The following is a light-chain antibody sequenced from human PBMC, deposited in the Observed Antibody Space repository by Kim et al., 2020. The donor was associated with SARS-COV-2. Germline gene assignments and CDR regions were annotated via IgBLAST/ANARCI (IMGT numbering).Light chain of an antibody. J-gene: IGKJ1*01. V-gene: IGKV3-20*01. CDR3: QQYGGSPT. CDR2: GAS. Sequence: LSPGERATLSCRASQSVRSSSLAWYQQKPVQAPRLLISGASSRATGIPDRFSGSGSGTDFTLTISRLESEDSAVYYCQQYGGSPTFGQGTKVDIK. CDR1: QSVRSSS.